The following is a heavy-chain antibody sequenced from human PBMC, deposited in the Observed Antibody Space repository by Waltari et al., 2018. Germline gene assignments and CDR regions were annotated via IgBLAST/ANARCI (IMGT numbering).Heavy chain of an antibody. CDR3: ASRQPYYYDSSGYYSDY. CDR1: GGSFSGYY. Sequence: QVQLQQWGAGLLKPSETLSLTCAVYGGSFSGYYWSWIRQPPGKGLEWIGEINHRGSTNYNPSLKSRVTISVDTSKNQFSLKLSSVTAADTAVYYCASRQPYYYDSSGYYSDYWGQGTLVTVSS. V-gene: IGHV4-34*01. D-gene: IGHD3-22*01. J-gene: IGHJ4*02. CDR2: INHRGST.